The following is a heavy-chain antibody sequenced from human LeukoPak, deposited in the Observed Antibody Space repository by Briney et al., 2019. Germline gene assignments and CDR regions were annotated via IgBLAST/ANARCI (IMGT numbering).Heavy chain of an antibody. V-gene: IGHV3-23*01. CDR2: ISGSGGTT. Sequence: PGGSPRLSCAASGFTFSTYAMSWVRQAPGKGLEWVSGISGSGGTTEDADSVKGRFTISRDNSKNTLHLQMNSLGADDTAVYYCAKGFYGSGLSLSAFDIWGQGTMVTVSS. D-gene: IGHD3-10*01. CDR1: GFTFSTYA. CDR3: AKGFYGSGLSLSAFDI. J-gene: IGHJ3*02.